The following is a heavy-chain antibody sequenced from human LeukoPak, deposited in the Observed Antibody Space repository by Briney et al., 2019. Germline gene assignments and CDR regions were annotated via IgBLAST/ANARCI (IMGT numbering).Heavy chain of an antibody. J-gene: IGHJ4*02. CDR2: VSAFNGNT. V-gene: IGHV1-18*01. D-gene: IGHD1-26*01. Sequence: ASVKVSCKASGYTFISYGIIWVRQAPGQGLEWMGWVSAFNGNTHSAQRLQGRVTMTTDTSTSTAFMELRSLTSDDTAVYYCARTTGTYSPPGDCWGQGTLVTVSS. CDR3: ARTTGTYSPPGDC. CDR1: GYTFISYG.